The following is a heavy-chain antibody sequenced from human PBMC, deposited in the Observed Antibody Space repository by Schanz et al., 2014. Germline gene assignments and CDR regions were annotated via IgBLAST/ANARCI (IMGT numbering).Heavy chain of an antibody. CDR2: ISSSGST. Sequence: EGQLLESGGGLVQPVGSLRLSCAASGFTFSSYGMSWVCQAPGKGLEWVSGISSSGSTYYADSVKGRFTISRDNSKNTLYLQMNSLIAEDTAVYYCAKCIGWYGRCAFDIWGQGTLVTVSS. D-gene: IGHD6-19*01. CDR1: GFTFSSYG. J-gene: IGHJ4*02. V-gene: IGHV3-23*01. CDR3: AKCIGWYGRCAFDI.